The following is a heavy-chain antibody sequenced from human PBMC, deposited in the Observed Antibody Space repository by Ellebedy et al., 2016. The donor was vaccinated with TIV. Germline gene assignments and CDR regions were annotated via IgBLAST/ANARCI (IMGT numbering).Heavy chain of an antibody. V-gene: IGHV3-13*01. CDR2: IATAGGT. CDR3: ARSEGYSYGHVYFDY. J-gene: IGHJ4*02. D-gene: IGHD5-18*01. Sequence: GESLKISCAASGFTFSSHDMHWVRQATGRGLEWVSAIATAGGTYYAGSVKGRFTISRENAKNSLYLQMNSLRAEDTAVYYCARSEGYSYGHVYFDYWGQGTLVTVSS. CDR1: GFTFSSHD.